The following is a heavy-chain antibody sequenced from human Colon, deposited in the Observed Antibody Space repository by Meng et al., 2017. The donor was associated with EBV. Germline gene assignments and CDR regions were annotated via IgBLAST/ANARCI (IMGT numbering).Heavy chain of an antibody. V-gene: IGHV4-31*03. CDR3: ASLYGDSSVWYLDL. Sequence: QVQLQESGPGLVXPXXXXXLIXTXSGGSISSGNHYWSWIRQHPGKGLEYIGYIYYSGSTYYNPSLKSRVIISVDTSKNQFSLRLNSVTAADTAVYYCASLYGDSSVWYLDLWGRGTLVTVSS. D-gene: IGHD4-17*01. J-gene: IGHJ2*01. CDR2: IYYSGST. CDR1: GGSISSGNHY.